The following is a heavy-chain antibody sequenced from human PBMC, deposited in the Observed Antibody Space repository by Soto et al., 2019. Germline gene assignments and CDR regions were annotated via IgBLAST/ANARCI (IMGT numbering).Heavy chain of an antibody. CDR3: AGVAVVTAAGTSDY. V-gene: IGHV3-11*06. J-gene: IGHJ4*02. CDR2: ISGTSDSI. Sequence: RLSCAASGFTFSDYYMSWIRQVPGKGLEWVAYISGTSDSIPYADSVKGRFTISRDNAKNSLYLQMNSLRAEDTAVYYCAGVAVVTAAGTSDYWGQGTLVTVSS. CDR1: GFTFSDYY. D-gene: IGHD6-13*01.